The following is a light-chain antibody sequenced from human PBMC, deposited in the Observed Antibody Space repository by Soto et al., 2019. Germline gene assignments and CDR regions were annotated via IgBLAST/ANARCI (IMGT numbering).Light chain of an antibody. J-gene: IGLJ1*01. Sequence: AVVTQPASVSGSPGQSVTISCTGASSDVGGYDYVSWYQQHPGKAPKLILFEVNNRPSGVSNHFSGSKSGNTASLIISGLQADDEADYYCSSYSTTSTLVFGSGTKLTVL. V-gene: IGLV2-14*01. CDR3: SSYSTTSTLV. CDR2: EVN. CDR1: SSDVGGYDY.